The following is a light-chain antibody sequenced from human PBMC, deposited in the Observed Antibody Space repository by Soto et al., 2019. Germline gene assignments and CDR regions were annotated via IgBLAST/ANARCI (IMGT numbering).Light chain of an antibody. Sequence: EIVMTQSPATLSVFPGERATLSCRASQSVSSNLAWYQQKPGQAPRLLIYGASSRATGIQVRFSGSGSGTEFTLTIRSLQSEDFAVYYCKQYNNWPLTFGQGTRLEIK. J-gene: IGKJ5*01. CDR1: QSVSSN. V-gene: IGKV3-15*01. CDR2: GAS. CDR3: KQYNNWPLT.